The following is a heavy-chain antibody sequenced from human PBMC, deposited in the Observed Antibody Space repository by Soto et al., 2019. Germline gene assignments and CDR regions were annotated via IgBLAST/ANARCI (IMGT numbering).Heavy chain of an antibody. J-gene: IGHJ6*02. CDR2: ISEGGDVT. CDR1: GFTFLNFA. D-gene: IGHD3-10*02. V-gene: IGHV3-23*01. CDR3: AKETSPHIYYVFHX. Sequence: VGSLRLSYAASGFTFLNFAVSWLRQAPGKGLEWVSAISEGGDVTVSEDSVKGRFTISRDNSKETLFLQMNSLGVEDTAVYYCAKETSPHIYYVFHXWGQGTTVTVS.